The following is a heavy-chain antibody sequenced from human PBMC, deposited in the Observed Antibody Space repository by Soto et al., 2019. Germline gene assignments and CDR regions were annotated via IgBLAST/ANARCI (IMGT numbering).Heavy chain of an antibody. CDR1: GFTFSSYA. V-gene: IGHV3-30-3*01. CDR2: ISYDGSNK. J-gene: IGHJ6*02. D-gene: IGHD3-3*01. CDR3: ARDRVFGVVIISIYGMDV. Sequence: GGSLRLSCTASGFTFSSYAVHWVRQAPGKGLEWVAVISYDGSNKYYADSVKGRFTISRDNSKNTLYLQMNSLRAEDTAVYYCARDRVFGVVIISIYGMDVWGQGTTVTVSS.